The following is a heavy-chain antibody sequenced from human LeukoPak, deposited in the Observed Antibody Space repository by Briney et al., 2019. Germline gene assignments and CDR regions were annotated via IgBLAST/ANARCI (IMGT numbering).Heavy chain of an antibody. Sequence: ASVTVLCKASGYTFTSYYMHWVGQAPGQGLQWMGIMNPSGGRTIYAQKFKGRVTINRDMSTSTVYMELSSLRSEDTAVYYCSRYRGVFYDSGLLDYWGQGTLVTVSS. V-gene: IGHV1-46*01. D-gene: IGHD3-22*01. J-gene: IGHJ4*02. CDR3: SRYRGVFYDSGLLDY. CDR2: MNPSGGRT. CDR1: GYTFTSYY.